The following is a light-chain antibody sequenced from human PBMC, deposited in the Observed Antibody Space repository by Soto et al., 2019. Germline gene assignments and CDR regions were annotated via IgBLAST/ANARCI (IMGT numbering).Light chain of an antibody. Sequence: DIVMTQSPDSLAVSLGERATINCKSSQSVLYSSNNKNYLAWYQQKPGQPPKLLIYWASTRESGVPDRFSGSGSWTDFTLTISSLQAEDVAVYYCQQYYSTPRTVGQGTKVEIK. CDR2: WAS. V-gene: IGKV4-1*01. CDR3: QQYYSTPRT. J-gene: IGKJ1*01. CDR1: QSVLYSSNNKNY.